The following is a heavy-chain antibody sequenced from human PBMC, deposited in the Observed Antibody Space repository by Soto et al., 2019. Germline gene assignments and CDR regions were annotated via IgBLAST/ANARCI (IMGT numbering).Heavy chain of an antibody. D-gene: IGHD2-15*01. CDR3: ARDLLPQAGYGMDV. CDR1: GFTFSSYG. J-gene: IGHJ6*02. Sequence: PGGSLRLSCAASGFTFSSYGMHWVRQAPGKGLEWVAVIWYDGSNKYYADSVKGRFTISRDNSKNTLYLQMNSLRAEDTAVYYCARDLLPQAGYGMDVWGQGTTVTVYS. CDR2: IWYDGSNK. V-gene: IGHV3-33*01.